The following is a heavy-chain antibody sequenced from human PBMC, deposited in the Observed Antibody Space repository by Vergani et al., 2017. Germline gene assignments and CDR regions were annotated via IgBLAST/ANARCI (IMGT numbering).Heavy chain of an antibody. Sequence: QVQLVQSGAEVKKPGASVKVSCKASGYTFTSYYMHWVRQAPGQGLEWMGIINPSGGSTSYAQKFQGRVTMTRDTSTSTVYMELSSLRSEDTAVYYCARFLLEDYYYYGMDVWGQGTTVTVSS. CDR3: ARFLLEDYYYYGMDV. J-gene: IGHJ6*02. D-gene: IGHD3-3*01. CDR2: INPSGGST. V-gene: IGHV1-46*01. CDR1: GYTFTSYY.